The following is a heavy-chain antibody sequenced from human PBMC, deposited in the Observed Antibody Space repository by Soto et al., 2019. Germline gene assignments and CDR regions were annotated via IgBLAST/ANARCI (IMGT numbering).Heavy chain of an antibody. CDR3: AKDHTVVIRDAFDI. Sequence: EVQILESGGGLVQPGGSLRLSCAASGFTFSSYAMYWVRQAPGKGLGWVSGISDSGTGTYYADSMKGRFTISRDNSKNTVYLQMKSLRAEDTAVYYCAKDHTVVIRDAFDIWGQGTMVNVSS. D-gene: IGHD3-22*01. CDR1: GFTFSSYA. CDR2: ISDSGTGT. J-gene: IGHJ3*02. V-gene: IGHV3-23*01.